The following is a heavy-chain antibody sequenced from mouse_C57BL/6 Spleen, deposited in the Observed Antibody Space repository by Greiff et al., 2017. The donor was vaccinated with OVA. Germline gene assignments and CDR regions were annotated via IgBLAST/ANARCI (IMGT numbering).Heavy chain of an antibody. V-gene: IGHV1-22*01. CDR3: AREGGTRYFDV. CDR2: INPNNGGT. Sequence: SGPELVKPGASVKMSCKASGYTFTDYNMHWVKQSHGKSLEWIGYINPNNGGTSYNQKFKGKATLTVNKSSSTAYMELRSLTSEDSAVYYGAREGGTRYFDVWGTGTTVTVSS. CDR1: GYTFTDYN. J-gene: IGHJ1*03. D-gene: IGHD4-1*01.